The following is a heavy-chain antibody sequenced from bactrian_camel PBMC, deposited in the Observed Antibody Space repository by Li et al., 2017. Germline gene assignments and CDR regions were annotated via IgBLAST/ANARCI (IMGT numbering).Heavy chain of an antibody. CDR2: LDSDGTT. D-gene: IGHD7*01. J-gene: IGHJ4*01. CDR1: GYTYSSNC. CDR3: AAVWDCAGGTPVY. Sequence: HVQLVESGGGSVQAGGSLRLSCAASGYTYSSNCMGWFRQVPGKEREGVATLDSDGTTTIADSVRGRFTISKDKPENTLYLQMNSLKPEDTAMYYCAAVWDCAGGTPVYWGQGTQVTVS. V-gene: IGHV3S53*01.